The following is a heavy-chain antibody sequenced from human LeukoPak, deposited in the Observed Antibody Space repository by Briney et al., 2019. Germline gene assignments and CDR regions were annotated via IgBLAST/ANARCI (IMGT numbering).Heavy chain of an antibody. CDR3: ARGDWFDP. V-gene: IGHV3-21*01. CDR1: GFTFSSYG. Sequence: GGSLRLSCAASGFTFSSYGMHWVRQAPGKGLEWVSSISSSGNYIYYADSVKGRLTISRDNAKNSLYLQMNSLRAEDTAVYYCARGDWFDPWGQGTLVTVSS. CDR2: ISSSGNYI. J-gene: IGHJ5*02.